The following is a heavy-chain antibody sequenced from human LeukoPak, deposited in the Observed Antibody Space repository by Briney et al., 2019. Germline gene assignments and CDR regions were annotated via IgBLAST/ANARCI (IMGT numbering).Heavy chain of an antibody. D-gene: IGHD4-17*01. CDR1: GYSISSGYY. CDR2: IYYSGST. Sequence: PETLSLTCTVSGYSISSGYYWGWIRQPPGKGLEWIGSIYYSGSTYYNPSLKSRVTISVDTSKNQFSLKLSSVTAADTAVYYCARPIYGAPAFDIWGQGTMVTVSS. CDR3: ARPIYGAPAFDI. V-gene: IGHV4-38-2*02. J-gene: IGHJ3*02.